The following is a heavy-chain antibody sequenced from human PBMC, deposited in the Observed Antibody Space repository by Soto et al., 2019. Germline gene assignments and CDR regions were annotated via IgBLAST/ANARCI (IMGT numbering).Heavy chain of an antibody. CDR3: AKVLPINSAPFDY. D-gene: IGHD3-10*01. CDR2: TYYIGRP. J-gene: IGHJ4*02. CDR1: GRSLSSYY. V-gene: IGHV4-59*01. Sequence: SEILSLTCTVSGRSLSSYYWSWIRQPPEKGLEWIGYTYYIGRPNYNPSLKSRVTISVATPKNQFSLKLTSVTAAATAVYYCAKVLPINSAPFDYWGQGTLVTVSS.